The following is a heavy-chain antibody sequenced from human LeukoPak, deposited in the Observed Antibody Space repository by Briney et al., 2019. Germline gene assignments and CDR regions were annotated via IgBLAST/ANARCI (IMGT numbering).Heavy chain of an antibody. CDR1: GASISSYY. CDR3: ASGPYQAAGTDNQFDY. Sequence: SETLSLTCTVSGASISSYYWSWIRQPPGKGLEWVWYIYYSGSAHYNPSPKSRVTISLKKTKNQFTFELMSVTAADTGVYYCASGPYQAAGTDNQFDYWGQGTLVTVSS. CDR2: IYYSGSA. D-gene: IGHD6-13*01. V-gene: IGHV4-59*01. J-gene: IGHJ4*02.